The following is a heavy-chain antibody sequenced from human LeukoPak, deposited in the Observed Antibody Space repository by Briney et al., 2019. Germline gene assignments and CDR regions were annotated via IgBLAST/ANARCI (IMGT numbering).Heavy chain of an antibody. CDR1: GGSISGYY. CDR3: ARHFNMGTSAFDY. Sequence: SETLSLTCTVSGGSISGYYWSWIRQPPGKGLEWIGYIYYSGYTNYNPSLKSRVTISVDTSKNQFSLRLSSVTAADTAVYYCARHFNMGTSAFDYWGQGTLVTVSP. V-gene: IGHV4-59*08. CDR2: IYYSGYT. D-gene: IGHD7-27*01. J-gene: IGHJ4*02.